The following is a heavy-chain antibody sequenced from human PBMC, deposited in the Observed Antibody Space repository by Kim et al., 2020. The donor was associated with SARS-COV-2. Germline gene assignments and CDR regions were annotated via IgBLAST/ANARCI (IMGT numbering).Heavy chain of an antibody. CDR1: GFTFSSYA. V-gene: IGHV3-23*01. CDR2: ISGSGGST. Sequence: GGSLRLSCAASGFTFSSYAMSWVRQAPGKGLEWVSAISGSGGSTYYADSVKGRFTISRDNSKNTLYLQMNSLRAEDTAVYYCAKETNWRGTTVRTRYYYGMDVWGQGTTVTVSS. D-gene: IGHD4-17*01. CDR3: AKETNWRGTTVRTRYYYGMDV. J-gene: IGHJ6*02.